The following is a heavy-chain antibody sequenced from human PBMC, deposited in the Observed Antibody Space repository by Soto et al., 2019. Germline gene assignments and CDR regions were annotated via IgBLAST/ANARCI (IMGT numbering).Heavy chain of an antibody. CDR3: ARDGYSSSRGTFDY. J-gene: IGHJ4*02. CDR1: GYTFTSYG. Sequence: ASVKVSCKASGYTFTSYGISWVRQAPGQGLEWIGWISAYNDNTNYAQKLQGRVTMTTDTSTSTAYMELRSLRSDDTAVYYCARDGYSSSRGTFDYWGQGTLVTVSS. D-gene: IGHD6-6*01. CDR2: ISAYNDNT. V-gene: IGHV1-18*01.